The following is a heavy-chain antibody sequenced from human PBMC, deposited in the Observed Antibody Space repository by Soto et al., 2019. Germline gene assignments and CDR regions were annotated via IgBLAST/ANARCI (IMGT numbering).Heavy chain of an antibody. CDR1: GYTLTELS. CDR2: FDPEDGET. J-gene: IGHJ3*02. CDR3: ATSVRPYSSGWTDAFDI. D-gene: IGHD6-19*01. V-gene: IGHV1-24*01. Sequence: ASVKVSCKVSGYTLTELSMHWVRQAPGKGLEWMGGFDPEDGETIYAQKFQGRVTMTEDTSTDTAYMELSSLRSEDTAVFYCATSVRPYSSGWTDAFDIWGQGTMVTVSS.